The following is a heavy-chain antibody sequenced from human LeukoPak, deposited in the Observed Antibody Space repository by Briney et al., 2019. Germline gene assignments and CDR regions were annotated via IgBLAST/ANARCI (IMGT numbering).Heavy chain of an antibody. V-gene: IGHV3-11*01. J-gene: IGHJ3*02. CDR3: AKVGERARYYDSSGAPWAFDI. CDR2: ITSGGTTI. D-gene: IGHD3-22*01. Sequence: GGSLRLSCAASGFTFTDYYMSWIRQAPRKGLEWVSYITSGGTTIYYADSVKGRFTISRDNAKNSLYLQMNSLRAEDTAVYYCAKVGERARYYDSSGAPWAFDIWGQGTMVTVSS. CDR1: GFTFTDYY.